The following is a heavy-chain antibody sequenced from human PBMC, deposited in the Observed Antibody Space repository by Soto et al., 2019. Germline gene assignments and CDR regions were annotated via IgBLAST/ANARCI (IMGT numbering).Heavy chain of an antibody. CDR3: ARVGQYYYDSSGYLCDAFDI. J-gene: IGHJ3*02. CDR1: GGSISSYY. Sequence: TLSLTCTVSGGSISSYYWSWIRQPPGKGLEWIGYIYYSGSTNYNPSLKSRVTISVDTSKNQFSLKLSSVTAADTAVYYCARVGQYYYDSSGYLCDAFDIWGQGTMVTVSS. D-gene: IGHD3-22*01. V-gene: IGHV4-59*01. CDR2: IYYSGST.